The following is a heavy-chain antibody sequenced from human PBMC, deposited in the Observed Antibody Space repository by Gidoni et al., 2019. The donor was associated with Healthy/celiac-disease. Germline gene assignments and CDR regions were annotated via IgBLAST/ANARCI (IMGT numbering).Heavy chain of an antibody. CDR3: ARPRGRWLNLYYYYGMDV. V-gene: IGHV3-30*01. D-gene: IGHD3-10*01. J-gene: IGHJ6*02. CDR2: ISYDGSNK. CDR1: GFTFSRYA. Sequence: QVQLVESGGGVVQPGRSLRLSCAASGFTFSRYAMHWVRQAPGKGLEWVAVISYDGSNKYYADSVKGRFTISRDNSENTLYLQMNSLRAEDTAVYYCARPRGRWLNLYYYYGMDVWGQGTTVTVSS.